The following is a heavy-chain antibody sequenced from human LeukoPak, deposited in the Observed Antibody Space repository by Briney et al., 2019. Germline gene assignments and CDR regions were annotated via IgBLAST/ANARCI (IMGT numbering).Heavy chain of an antibody. CDR2: IYTSGGTSGST. D-gene: IGHD3-22*01. CDR1: GGSISSGNYY. J-gene: IGHJ5*02. V-gene: IGHV4-61*02. CDR3: AWGDSSGYPFDP. Sequence: SETLSLTCTVSGGSISSGNYYWSWIRQPAGKGLEWIGRIYTSGGTSGSTYYNPSLKSRVTIPVDTSKNQFSLKLSSVTAADTAVYYCAWGDSSGYPFDPWGQGTLVTVSS.